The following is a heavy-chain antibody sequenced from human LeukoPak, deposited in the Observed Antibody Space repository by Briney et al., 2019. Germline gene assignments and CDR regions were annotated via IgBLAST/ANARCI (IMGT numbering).Heavy chain of an antibody. V-gene: IGHV4-59*01. CDR3: ARDAAAGTLGAFDI. J-gene: IGHJ3*02. D-gene: IGHD6-13*01. CDR2: IYYSGST. Sequence: SETLSLTCTVSGGSISSYYWSWIRQLPGKGLEWIGYIYYSGSTNYNPSLKSRVTISVDTSKNQFSLKLSSVTAADTAVYYCARDAAAGTLGAFDIWGQGTMVTVSS. CDR1: GGSISSYY.